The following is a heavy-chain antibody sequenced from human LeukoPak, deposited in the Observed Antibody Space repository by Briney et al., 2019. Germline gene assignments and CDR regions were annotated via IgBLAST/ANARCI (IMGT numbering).Heavy chain of an antibody. CDR3: AKEVRVVNLHLNS. J-gene: IGHJ4*02. V-gene: IGHV3-23*01. Sequence: PGGSLRLSCAASGFTFSSYAMSWVRQVPGKGLEWVSAISETGVGTYYAGSVRGRFSISRDNSKNTLYLQMNSLRADDTAVYYCAKEVRVVNLHLNSWGRGTLVTVSS. CDR2: ISETGVGT. D-gene: IGHD3-3*01. CDR1: GFTFSSYA.